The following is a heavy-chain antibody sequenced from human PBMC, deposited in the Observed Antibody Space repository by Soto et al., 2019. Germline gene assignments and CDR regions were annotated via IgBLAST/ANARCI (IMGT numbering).Heavy chain of an antibody. J-gene: IGHJ5*02. D-gene: IGHD6-25*01. CDR3: ATDKHDSVNRGSGFER. V-gene: IGHV6-1*01. Sequence: QVQLQQSGPGLVKPSQTLSLTCAISGDSVSSNSAAWNWIRQSPLRGLEWLGRTYYRSKWYNNYAVSVKGRIAVNPDTSTNHFSLQLNSVTPEDTAVYSCATDKHDSVNRGSGFERWGQGTLVTVSS. CDR2: TYYRSKWYN. CDR1: GDSVSSNSAA.